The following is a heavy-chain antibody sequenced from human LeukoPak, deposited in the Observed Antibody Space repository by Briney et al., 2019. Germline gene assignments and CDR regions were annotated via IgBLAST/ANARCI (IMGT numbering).Heavy chain of an antibody. CDR1: GYTFTSYY. D-gene: IGHD3-10*01. Sequence: GASVKVSCKASGYTFTSYYMHWVRQAPGQGLEWMGIINPSGGSTSYAQKFQGRVTMTRDMSTSTVYMELSSLRSEDTAVYYCARGAFMVRGVIFVFHDIEIIDYWGQGTLVTVSS. CDR3: ARGAFMVRGVIFVFHDIEIIDY. J-gene: IGHJ4*02. V-gene: IGHV1-46*01. CDR2: INPSGGST.